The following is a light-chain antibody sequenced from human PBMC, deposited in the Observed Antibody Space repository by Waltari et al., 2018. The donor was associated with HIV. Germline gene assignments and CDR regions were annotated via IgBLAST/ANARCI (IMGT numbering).Light chain of an antibody. Sequence: SFELTQPPSVSVSPGQTASITCSGEKLGDSYACWYQQKPGQSPVMVIYQDKRRPSGIPVRFSASNSGNTATLTISGTQALDEADYYCQVWDSTTVIFGGGTRLTVL. CDR2: QDK. J-gene: IGLJ2*01. CDR1: KLGDSY. V-gene: IGLV3-1*01. CDR3: QVWDSTTVI.